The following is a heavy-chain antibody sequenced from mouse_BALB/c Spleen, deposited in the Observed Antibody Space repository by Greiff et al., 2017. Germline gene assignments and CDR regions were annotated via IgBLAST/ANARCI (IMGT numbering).Heavy chain of an antibody. Sequence: EVQLQQSGPELVKPGASVKIPCKASGYTFTDYNMDWVKQSHGKSLEWIGDINPNNGGTIYNQKFKGKATLTVDKSSSTAYMELRSLTSEDTAVYYCARRGFSYYYGSSYDAMDYWGQGTSVTVSS. J-gene: IGHJ4*01. V-gene: IGHV1-18*01. CDR2: INPNNGGT. D-gene: IGHD1-1*01. CDR1: GYTFTDYN. CDR3: ARRGFSYYYGSSYDAMDY.